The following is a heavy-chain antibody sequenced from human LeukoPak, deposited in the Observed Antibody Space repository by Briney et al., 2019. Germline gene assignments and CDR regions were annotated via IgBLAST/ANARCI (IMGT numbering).Heavy chain of an antibody. D-gene: IGHD6-13*01. V-gene: IGHV4-34*01. CDR1: GGSFSGYY. J-gene: IGHJ6*02. CDR3: AREGNSSSPLGMDV. CDR2: INHSGST. Sequence: PSETLSLTCAVYGGSFSGYYWSWIRQPPGKGLEWIGEINHSGSTNYNPSLKSRVTMSVDTSKNQFSLKLSSVTAADTAVYYCAREGNSSSPLGMDVWGQGTTVTVSS.